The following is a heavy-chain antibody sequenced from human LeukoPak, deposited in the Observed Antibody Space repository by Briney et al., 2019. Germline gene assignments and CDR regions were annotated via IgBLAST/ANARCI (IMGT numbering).Heavy chain of an antibody. CDR3: AREIVATIWNLDY. J-gene: IGHJ4*02. Sequence: GASVKVSCKASGYTFTGYYIHWVRQAHGQGHEWMGWIDPNSGGTNYAQKFQGRVTMTRDKSISTAYMELSRLRSDDTAVYYCAREIVATIWNLDYWVQETLVTDSS. V-gene: IGHV1-2*02. CDR2: IDPNSGGT. CDR1: GYTFTGYY. D-gene: IGHD5-12*01.